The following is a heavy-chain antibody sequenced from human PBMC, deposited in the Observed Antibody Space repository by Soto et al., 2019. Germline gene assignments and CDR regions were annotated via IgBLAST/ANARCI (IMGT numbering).Heavy chain of an antibody. D-gene: IGHD2-2*01. CDR1: GGTFSSYA. CDR2: IIPIFGTA. J-gene: IGHJ6*02. CDR3: ASDGDCSSTSCLYYYYGMDV. Sequence: QVQLVQSGAEVKKPGSSVKVSCKASGGTFSSYAISWVRQAPGQGLEWMGGIIPIFGTANYAQKFQGRVTITADESTSTAYMELSSLRSEETTVYYCASDGDCSSTSCLYYYYGMDVWGQGTTVTVSS. V-gene: IGHV1-69*01.